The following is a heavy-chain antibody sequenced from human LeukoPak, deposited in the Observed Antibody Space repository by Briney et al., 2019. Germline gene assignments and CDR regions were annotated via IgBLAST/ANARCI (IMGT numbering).Heavy chain of an antibody. V-gene: IGHV4-4*07. CDR3: ARDAYAYYDFWSGYSIGYFDY. CDR1: GDSIISYY. CDR2: IYLSDNT. J-gene: IGHJ4*02. Sequence: SETLSLTCSVSGDSIISYYWMWIRQPAGKGLEWIGRIYLSDNTNYNSPSLRSRVTMSPDTSMNRFSLKLSSVTAADTAVYYCARDAYAYYDFWSGYSIGYFDYWGQGTLVTVSS. D-gene: IGHD3-3*01.